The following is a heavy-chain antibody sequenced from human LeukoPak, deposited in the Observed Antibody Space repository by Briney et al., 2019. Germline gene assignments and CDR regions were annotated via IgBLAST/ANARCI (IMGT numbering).Heavy chain of an antibody. D-gene: IGHD3-22*01. Sequence: ASVKVSCKSSGYTFTGYYMHWVLQAPGQGLEWMGRINPNSDGTNYAQKFQGRVTITRDASISTAYMELSRLRSDDTAVYYCARDPHYYDSSGFDYWGQGTLVAVSS. V-gene: IGHV1-2*06. CDR3: ARDPHYYDSSGFDY. J-gene: IGHJ4*02. CDR2: INPNSDGT. CDR1: GYTFTGYY.